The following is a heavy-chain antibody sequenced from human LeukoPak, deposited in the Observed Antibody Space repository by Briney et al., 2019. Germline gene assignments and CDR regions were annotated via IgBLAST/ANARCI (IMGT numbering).Heavy chain of an antibody. CDR3: ARDFAPILDTPYLNYYYYYMDV. CDR1: GNTLTELS. D-gene: IGHD2-2*02. J-gene: IGHJ6*03. Sequence: ASVKVSCKGSGNTLTELSMHWVRQAPGKGLEWMGGFDPEDGETIYAQKFQGRVTMTEDTSTDTAYMELSSLRSEDTAVYYCARDFAPILDTPYLNYYYYYMDVWGKGTTVTISS. V-gene: IGHV1-24*01. CDR2: FDPEDGET.